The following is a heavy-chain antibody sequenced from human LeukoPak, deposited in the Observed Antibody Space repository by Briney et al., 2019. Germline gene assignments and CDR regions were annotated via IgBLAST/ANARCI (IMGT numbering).Heavy chain of an antibody. J-gene: IGHJ4*02. Sequence: ASVKVSCKASGYTFTGHYMHWVRQAAGQGLEWMGRINPNSGGTNYAQKFQGRVTMTRDTSISTAYMELSRLRSDDTAVYYCARDSPGIAAAGHDYWGQGTLVTVSS. D-gene: IGHD6-13*01. CDR1: GYTFTGHY. CDR2: INPNSGGT. V-gene: IGHV1-2*06. CDR3: ARDSPGIAAAGHDY.